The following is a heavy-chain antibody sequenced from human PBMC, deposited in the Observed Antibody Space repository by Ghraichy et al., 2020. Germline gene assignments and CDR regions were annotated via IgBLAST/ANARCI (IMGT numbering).Heavy chain of an antibody. CDR2: ISGSGGST. V-gene: IGHV3-23*01. CDR3: AWHYDFWRGMDV. CDR1: GFTFSSYA. J-gene: IGHJ6*02. D-gene: IGHD3-3*01. Sequence: GGSLRLSCAASGFTFSSYAMSWVRQAPGKGLEWVSAISGSGGSTYYADSVKGRFTISRDNSKKTLYLQMNSLRAEDTAVYYCAWHYDFWRGMDVWGQGTTVTVSS.